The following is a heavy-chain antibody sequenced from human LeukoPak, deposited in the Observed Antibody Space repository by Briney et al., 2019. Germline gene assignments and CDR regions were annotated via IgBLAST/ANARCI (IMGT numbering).Heavy chain of an antibody. J-gene: IGHJ4*02. D-gene: IGHD6-19*01. Sequence: KPSETLSLTCAVYGGSFSGYHWSWIRQPPGKGLEWIGEINHSGSTNYNPSLKSRVTISVDTSKDQFSLKLSSVTAADTAVYYCAFRSGWYYYDYWGQGTLVTVSS. CDR1: GGSFSGYH. CDR3: AFRSGWYYYDY. V-gene: IGHV4-34*01. CDR2: INHSGST.